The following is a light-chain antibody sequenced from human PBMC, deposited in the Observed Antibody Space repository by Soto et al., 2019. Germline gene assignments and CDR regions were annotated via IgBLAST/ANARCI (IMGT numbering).Light chain of an antibody. CDR1: QSVSSN. CDR2: GAS. CDR3: QQYNNWAFS. J-gene: IGKJ3*01. V-gene: IGKV3-15*01. Sequence: EIVMTQSPATLSVSPGERATLSCRASQSVSSNLAWYQQKPGQAPRLLIYGASTRATGIPARFSGSGSGIEFTLTISSLQSEDFAVYYCQQYNNWAFSFGPGTKVDIK.